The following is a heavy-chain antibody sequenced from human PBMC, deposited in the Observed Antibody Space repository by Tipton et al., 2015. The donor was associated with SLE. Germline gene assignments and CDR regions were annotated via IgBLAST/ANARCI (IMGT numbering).Heavy chain of an antibody. D-gene: IGHD2-2*01. V-gene: IGHV3-21*01. CDR3: ARDGDIVVVPAAGWYFDL. CDR1: GFTFSSYS. J-gene: IGHJ2*01. CDR2: ISSSSSYI. Sequence: SLRLSCAASGFTFSSYSMNWVRQAPGKGLEWVSSISSSSSYIYYADSVKGRFTISRDNAKNSLYLQMNSLRAEDTAVYYCARDGDIVVVPAAGWYFDLWGRGTRVPVSS.